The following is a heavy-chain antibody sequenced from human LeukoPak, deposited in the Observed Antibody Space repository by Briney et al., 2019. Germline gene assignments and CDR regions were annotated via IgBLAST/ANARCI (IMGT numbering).Heavy chain of an antibody. Sequence: SETLSLTCTVSGGSISSSSYYWGWIRQPPGKGLEWIGSIYYSGSTYYNPSLKSRVTISVDTSKNQFSLKLSSVTAADTAVYYCARGDDYDILTGYYRGPAFDIWGQGTMVTVSS. J-gene: IGHJ3*02. D-gene: IGHD3-9*01. CDR3: ARGDDYDILTGYYRGPAFDI. CDR1: GGSISSSSYY. CDR2: IYYSGST. V-gene: IGHV4-39*07.